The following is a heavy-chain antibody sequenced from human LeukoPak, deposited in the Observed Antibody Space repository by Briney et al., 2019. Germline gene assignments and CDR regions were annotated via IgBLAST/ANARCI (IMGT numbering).Heavy chain of an antibody. CDR3: ALGRNNYYDRLMYNWFDP. D-gene: IGHD3-22*01. J-gene: IGHJ5*02. V-gene: IGHV1-69*13. CDR2: IIPIFGTA. Sequence: GASVKVSCKASGGTFSSYAISWVRQAPGQGLEWMGGIIPIFGTANYAQKFQGRVTITADESTSTAYMELSSLRSEDTAVYYYALGRNNYYDRLMYNWFDPWGQGTLVTVSS. CDR1: GGTFSSYA.